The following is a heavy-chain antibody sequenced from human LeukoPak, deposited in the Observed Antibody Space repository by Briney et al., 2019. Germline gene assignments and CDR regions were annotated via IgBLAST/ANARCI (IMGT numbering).Heavy chain of an antibody. J-gene: IGHJ3*01. D-gene: IGHD5-24*01. CDR3: AMKAVPRPRLHDAFDF. CDR2: ISWNSGSI. V-gene: IGHV3-9*01. CDR1: GFTFDDYA. Sequence: GGSLRLSCAASGFTFDDYAMYWVRQAPGKGLEWVSGISWNSGSIGYADSVKGRFTISRDNAKNSLYLQMNSLRADDTAVYYCAMKAVPRPRLHDAFDFWGQGTVVSVSS.